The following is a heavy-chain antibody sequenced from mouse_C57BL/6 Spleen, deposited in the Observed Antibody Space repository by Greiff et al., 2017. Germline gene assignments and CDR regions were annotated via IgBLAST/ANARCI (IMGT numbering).Heavy chain of an antibody. V-gene: IGHV3-1*01. Sequence: EVKLQESGPGMVKPSQSLSLTCTVTGYSITSGYDWHWIRHFPGNKLEWMGYISYSGSTNYNPSLKSRISITHDTSKNHFFLKLNSVTTEDTATYYCARGHYGSSFDYWGQGTTLTVSS. CDR3: ARGHYGSSFDY. CDR2: ISYSGST. D-gene: IGHD1-1*01. CDR1: GYSITSGYD. J-gene: IGHJ2*01.